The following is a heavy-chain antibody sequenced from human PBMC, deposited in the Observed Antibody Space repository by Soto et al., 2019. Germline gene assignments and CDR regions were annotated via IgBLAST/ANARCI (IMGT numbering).Heavy chain of an antibody. CDR3: AKTDADGRGGWWQLYYCDS. CDR1: GGSISSSSYY. CDR2: IYYSGST. J-gene: IGHJ4*02. V-gene: IGHV4-39*01. D-gene: IGHD6-19*01. Sequence: SETLSLTCTVSGGSISSSSYYWGWIRQPPGKGLEWIGSIYYSGSTYYNPSLKSRVTISVDTSKNQFSLKLSSVTAADTAMYYCAKTDADGRGGWWQLYYCDSWGQGALVTVSS.